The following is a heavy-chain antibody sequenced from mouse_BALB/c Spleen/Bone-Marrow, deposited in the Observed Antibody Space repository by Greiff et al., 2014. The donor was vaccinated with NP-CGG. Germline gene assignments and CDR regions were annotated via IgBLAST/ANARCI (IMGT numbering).Heavy chain of an antibody. CDR3: ASAVGYHAWFAY. J-gene: IGHJ3*01. V-gene: IGHV14-3*02. D-gene: IGHD2-2*01. CDR1: GFNIKDTY. Sequence: VQLQQSGAELVKPGASVKLSCTASGFNIKDTYMHWVKRRPEQGLEWIGRIDPANGNTKYDPKFQGKATITADTSSNTAYLQLSSRTSEDTAVYYCASAVGYHAWFAYWGQGTLVTVSA. CDR2: IDPANGNT.